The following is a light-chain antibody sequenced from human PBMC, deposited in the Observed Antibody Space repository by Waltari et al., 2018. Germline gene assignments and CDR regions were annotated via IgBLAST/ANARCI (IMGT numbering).Light chain of an antibody. CDR3: SSYTSLTTLV. V-gene: IGLV2-14*01. Sequence: QSALTQPASVSGSPGQSITISCTGTSSDIGGYNSASWYQHNPGKAPKLLIYEVSNRPSGVSDRFSGSKSGKTASLTISGLQAGDEAVYYCSSYTSLTTLVFGGGTKLTVL. CDR2: EVS. J-gene: IGLJ2*01. CDR1: SSDIGGYNS.